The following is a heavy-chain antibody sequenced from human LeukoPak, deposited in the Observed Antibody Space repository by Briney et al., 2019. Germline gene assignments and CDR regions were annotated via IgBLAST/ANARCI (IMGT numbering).Heavy chain of an antibody. D-gene: IGHD2-21*01. V-gene: IGHV1-2*02. CDR2: INPNSGGT. CDR1: GYTFTGYY. Sequence: ASVTVSCKASGYTFTGYYMHWVRQAPGQGLEWMGWINPNSGGTNYAQKFQGRVTMTRDTSISTAYMELSRLRSDDTAVYYCARAAKIGDAFDIWGQGTMVTVSS. J-gene: IGHJ3*02. CDR3: ARAAKIGDAFDI.